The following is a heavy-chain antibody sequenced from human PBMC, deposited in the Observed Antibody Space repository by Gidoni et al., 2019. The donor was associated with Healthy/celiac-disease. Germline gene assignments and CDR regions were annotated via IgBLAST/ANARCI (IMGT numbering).Heavy chain of an antibody. D-gene: IGHD2-2*01. CDR3: AAVLGEYCSSTSCWKGGNYFDY. CDR1: GFTFTSSA. V-gene: IGHV1-58*02. CDR2: IVVGSGNT. J-gene: IGHJ4*02. Sequence: QMQLVQSGPEVKKPGTSVKVSCKASGFTFTSSAMQWVRQARGQRLEWIGWIVVGSGNTNYAQKFQERVTITRDMSTSTAYMELSSLRSEDTAVYYCAAVLGEYCSSTSCWKGGNYFDYWGQGTLVTVSS.